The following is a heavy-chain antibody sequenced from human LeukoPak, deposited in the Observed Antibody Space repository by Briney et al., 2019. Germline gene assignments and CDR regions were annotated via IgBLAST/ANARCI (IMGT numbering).Heavy chain of an antibody. V-gene: IGHV3-53*01. CDR3: RGWLSSYNMDV. Sequence: PGGSLRLSCAASGFTVSNNEMSWVRQAPGKGLEWVSVTRTDGSADYADSVKGRFTVSRDNSKNTLYLQMSSLRVGDTAVYYCRGWLSSYNMDVWGRGTTVTVSS. J-gene: IGHJ6*03. CDR1: GFTVSNNE. D-gene: IGHD3-16*02. CDR2: TRTDGSA.